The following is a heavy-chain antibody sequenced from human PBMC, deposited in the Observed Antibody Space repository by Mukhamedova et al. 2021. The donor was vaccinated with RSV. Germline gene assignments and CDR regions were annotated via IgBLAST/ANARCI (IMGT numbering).Heavy chain of an antibody. V-gene: IGHV4-61*02. J-gene: IGHJ4*02. CDR2: VYSSGST. CDR3: ARGGDCRGGRCFGY. D-gene: IGHD2-15*01. Sequence: GRVYSSGSTNSNPSLKSRVTISVDTSKNQFSLNLSSVTAADTAVYYCARGGDCRGGRCFGYWGQGTLVTVSS.